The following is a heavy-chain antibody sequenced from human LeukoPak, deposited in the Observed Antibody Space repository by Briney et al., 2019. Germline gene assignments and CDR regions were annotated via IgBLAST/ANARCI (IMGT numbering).Heavy chain of an antibody. J-gene: IGHJ4*02. CDR2: INPNSGGT. Sequence: GASVKVSCKASGYTFTGYYMHWVRQAPGQGLEWMGWINPNSGGTNYAQKFQGRVTITRDTSISTAYMELSRLRSDDTAVYYCASRGIAAAGTLYYWGQGTLVTVSS. CDR1: GYTFTGYY. CDR3: ASRGIAAAGTLYY. D-gene: IGHD6-13*01. V-gene: IGHV1-2*02.